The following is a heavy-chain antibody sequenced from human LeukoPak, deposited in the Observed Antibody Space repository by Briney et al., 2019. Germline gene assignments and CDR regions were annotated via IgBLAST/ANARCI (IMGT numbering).Heavy chain of an antibody. CDR2: INPSGGST. CDR1: GYTFTSYY. Sequence: ASVKVSCKASGYTFTSYYVHWVRQAPGQGLEWMGIINPSGGSTSYAQKFQGRVTMTRDTSASTVYMELSSLRSEDTAVYYCARGHQYQLMDSYYGMDVWGQGTTVTVSS. V-gene: IGHV1-46*01. J-gene: IGHJ6*02. CDR3: ARGHQYQLMDSYYGMDV. D-gene: IGHD2-2*01.